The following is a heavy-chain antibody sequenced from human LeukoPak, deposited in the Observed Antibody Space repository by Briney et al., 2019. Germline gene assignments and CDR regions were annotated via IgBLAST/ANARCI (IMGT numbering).Heavy chain of an antibody. V-gene: IGHV3-30*04. CDR2: ISYGGGNK. J-gene: IGHJ4*02. CDR1: GFTFSSYT. Sequence: PGGSLRLSCAASGFTFSSYTIHWVRQAPGKGLDWVAVISYGGGNKYYAESVKGRFTISRDNAKNTLYLQMNSLRAENTAVYYCARDTYSTTWHEIRYWGQGTLVTVSS. D-gene: IGHD2-2*01. CDR3: ARDTYSTTWHEIRY.